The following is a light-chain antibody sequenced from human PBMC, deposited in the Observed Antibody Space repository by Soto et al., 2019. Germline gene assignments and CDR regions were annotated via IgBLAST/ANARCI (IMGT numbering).Light chain of an antibody. Sequence: QSALTQPASVSGSPGQSITISCTGTGSDVGAYKYVSWYQQHPGKAPKLLIYEVANRPSGVSNRFSGSKSGNTASLTISGLQAEDEADYFCSSYTTSSTYVFGTGTKLTVL. CDR3: SSYTTSSTYV. V-gene: IGLV2-14*01. CDR1: GSDVGAYKY. CDR2: EVA. J-gene: IGLJ1*01.